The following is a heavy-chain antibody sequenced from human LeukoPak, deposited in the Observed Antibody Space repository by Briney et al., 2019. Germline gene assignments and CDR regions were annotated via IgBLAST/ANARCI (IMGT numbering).Heavy chain of an antibody. D-gene: IGHD2-2*01. J-gene: IGHJ6*03. V-gene: IGHV4-39*07. CDR1: GGSISSSSYY. CDR2: IYYSGST. CDR3: ARASINQLLPDKYYYYYMDV. Sequence: PSETLSLTCTVSGGSISSSSYYWGWIRQPPGKGLEWIGSIYYSGSTYYNPSLKSRVTISVDTSKNQFSLKLSSVTAADTAVYYCARASINQLLPDKYYYYYMDVWGKGTTVTISS.